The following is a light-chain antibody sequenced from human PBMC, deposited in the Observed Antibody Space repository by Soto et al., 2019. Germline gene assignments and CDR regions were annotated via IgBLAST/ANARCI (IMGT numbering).Light chain of an antibody. CDR3: QQLNDYPVT. V-gene: IGKV1-9*01. J-gene: IGKJ5*01. Sequence: IQLTQPPSSLSASVGDSVTITCRASQGINSFLAWYQQRPGKAPKLLIYAASTLQSGVPSRFSGSGSGTDFTLTISSLQPEDFATYYCQQLNDYPVTFGQGTRLEI. CDR1: QGINSF. CDR2: AAS.